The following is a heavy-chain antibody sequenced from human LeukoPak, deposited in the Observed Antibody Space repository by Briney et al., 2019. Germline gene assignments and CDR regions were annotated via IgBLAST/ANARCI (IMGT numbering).Heavy chain of an antibody. V-gene: IGHV3-23*01. CDR3: AKLSYSSGWYSLLPARPYYFDY. D-gene: IGHD6-19*01. Sequence: PAGSLRLSCAASGFTFSSYAMSWVRQAPGRGLMWFTAISGSGGSTYYEDSVKGRFTITRDNSKNTLYRQMNSLRAEDTAVYSCAKLSYSSGWYSLLPARPYYFDYWGQGTLVTVSS. CDR1: GFTFSSYA. J-gene: IGHJ4*02. CDR2: ISGSGGST.